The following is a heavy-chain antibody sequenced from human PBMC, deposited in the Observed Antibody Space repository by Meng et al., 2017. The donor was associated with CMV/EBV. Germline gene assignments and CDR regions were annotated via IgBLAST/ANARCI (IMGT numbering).Heavy chain of an antibody. Sequence: SETLSLTCAVYGGSFSGYYWSWIRQPPGKGLEWIGEINHSGSTNYNPSLKSRVTISVDTSKNQFSLKLSSVTAADTAAYYCARVGWAAAPSGGVDYWGQGTLVTVSS. CDR3: ARVGWAAAPSGGVDY. CDR2: INHSGST. CDR1: GGSFSGYY. D-gene: IGHD2-2*01. J-gene: IGHJ4*02. V-gene: IGHV4-34*01.